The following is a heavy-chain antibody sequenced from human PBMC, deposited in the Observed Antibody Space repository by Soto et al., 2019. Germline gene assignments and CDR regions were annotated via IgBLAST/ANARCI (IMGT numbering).Heavy chain of an antibody. D-gene: IGHD3-10*01. CDR1: GYTFTTHY. CDR3: ARAGENYGSGTFSPPLRYYFNS. J-gene: IGHJ4*02. V-gene: IGHV1-46*01. CDR2: INPSGGRT. Sequence: QVQLVQSGAEVKKPGASVTVSCKASGYTFTTHYMHWVRQAPGQGLEWMGIINPSGGRTTYALKFQGRVSLTSDTSTNTVYMELSSLRSEDTAVYDCARAGENYGSGTFSPPLRYYFNSWGQGTLVTVSS.